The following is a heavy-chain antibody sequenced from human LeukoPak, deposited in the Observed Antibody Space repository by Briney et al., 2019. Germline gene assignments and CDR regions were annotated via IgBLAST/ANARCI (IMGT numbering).Heavy chain of an antibody. J-gene: IGHJ4*02. CDR2: IRYDGSNK. V-gene: IGHV3-30*02. D-gene: IGHD5-18*01. CDR1: GFTFSSYG. Sequence: GGSLRLSCAASGFTFSSYGMHWVRQAPGKGLEWVAFIRYDGSNKYYADSVEGRFTISRDNSKNTLYPQMNSLRAEDTAVYYCAKPGFGSYGCIDYWGQGTLVTVSS. CDR3: AKPGFGSYGCIDY.